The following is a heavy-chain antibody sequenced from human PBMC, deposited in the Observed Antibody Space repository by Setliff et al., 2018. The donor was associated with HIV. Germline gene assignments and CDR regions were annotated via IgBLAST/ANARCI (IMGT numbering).Heavy chain of an antibody. J-gene: IGHJ4*02. V-gene: IGHV4-59*01. CDR1: GGSISSYY. D-gene: IGHD6-19*01. CDR3: ARGIAVAGPYFDY. CDR2: IYYSGSS. Sequence: SETLSLTCTVSGGSISSYYWSWTRQPPGKGLEWIGYIYYSGSSKNTPSLKSRVTISVDTPKNEFSLKLSSMTAADTAVYYCARGIAVAGPYFDYWGQGTLVTVS.